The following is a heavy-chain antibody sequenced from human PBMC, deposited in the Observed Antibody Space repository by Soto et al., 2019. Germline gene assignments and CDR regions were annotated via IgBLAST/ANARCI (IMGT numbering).Heavy chain of an antibody. CDR3: ARDYAEVDGYSYGYWNGGAFDI. CDR2: ISSSSSYI. J-gene: IGHJ3*02. D-gene: IGHD5-18*01. V-gene: IGHV3-21*01. Sequence: PWWSLRLSCSASGFTFSSYSMNWFRQAPGKGLEWVSSISSSSSYIYYADSVKGRFTISRDNAKNSLYLQMNSLRAEDTAVYYCARDYAEVDGYSYGYWNGGAFDIWGQGTMVTVSS. CDR1: GFTFSSYS.